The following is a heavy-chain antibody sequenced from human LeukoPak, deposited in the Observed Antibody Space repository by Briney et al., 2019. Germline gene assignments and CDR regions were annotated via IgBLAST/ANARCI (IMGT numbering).Heavy chain of an antibody. Sequence: GGSLRLSCAASGFTFSNYWMSWVRQAPGKGLEWVANIKQVGSEEYYVDSVKGRFTISRDNAKNSLYLQMNSLRAEDTAVYYCAREGNSGWSFDYWGQGTLVTVSS. CDR2: IKQVGSEE. J-gene: IGHJ4*02. CDR3: AREGNSGWSFDY. CDR1: GFTFSNYW. D-gene: IGHD6-19*01. V-gene: IGHV3-7*01.